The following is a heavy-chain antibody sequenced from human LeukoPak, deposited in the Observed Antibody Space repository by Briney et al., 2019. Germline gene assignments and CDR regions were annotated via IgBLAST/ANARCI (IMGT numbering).Heavy chain of an antibody. V-gene: IGHV4-38-2*02. CDR3: ARDAGLGFDY. CDR2: IYHSGST. Sequence: SETLSLTCAVSGYSISSGYYWGWIRQPPGKGLEWIGSIYHSGSTYYNPSLKSRVTISVDRSKNQFSLKLSPVTAADTAVYYCARDAGLGFDYWGQGTLVTVSS. J-gene: IGHJ4*02. D-gene: IGHD3-10*01. CDR1: GYSISSGYY.